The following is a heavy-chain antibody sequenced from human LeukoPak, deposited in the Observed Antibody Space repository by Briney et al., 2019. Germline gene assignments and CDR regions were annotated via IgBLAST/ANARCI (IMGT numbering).Heavy chain of an antibody. CDR1: GFTFSGYW. J-gene: IGHJ4*02. Sequence: GGSLRLSCAASGFTFSGYWMSWVRQAPGKGLECVANIKQDESEKYYVDSLKGRFTISRDNAKNSLYLQMNSLRAEDTAVYYCARDKIEGPTKLDYWGQGILVTVS. D-gene: IGHD1-1*01. V-gene: IGHV3-7*01. CDR2: IKQDESEK. CDR3: ARDKIEGPTKLDY.